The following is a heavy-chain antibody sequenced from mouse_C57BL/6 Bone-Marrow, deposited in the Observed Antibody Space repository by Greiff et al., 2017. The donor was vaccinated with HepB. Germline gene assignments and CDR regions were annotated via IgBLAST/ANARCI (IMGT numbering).Heavy chain of an antibody. D-gene: IGHD1-2*01. J-gene: IGHJ4*01. CDR1: GFTFSDYG. CDR3: ARQRRGGAMDY. CDR2: ISNLAYSI. Sequence: DVHLVESGGGLVQPGGSLKLSCAASGFTFSDYGMAWVRQAPRKGPEWVAFISNLAYSIYYADTVTGRFTISRENAKNTLYLEMSSLRSEDTAMYYCARQRRGGAMDYWGQGTSVTVSS. V-gene: IGHV5-15*01.